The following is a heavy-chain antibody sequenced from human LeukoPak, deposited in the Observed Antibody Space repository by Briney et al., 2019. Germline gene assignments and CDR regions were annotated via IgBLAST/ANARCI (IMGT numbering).Heavy chain of an antibody. V-gene: IGHV3-53*01. CDR1: GFTFSSNG. CDR3: ARGGYGDHVPGAFDI. D-gene: IGHD4-17*01. J-gene: IGHJ3*02. Sequence: GGSLRLSCTASGFTFSSNGMNWVRQAPGKGLEWVSITYSGGSTYYADSMKGRFTISRDDSKNTLYLQVNNLRAEDTAVYYCARGGYGDHVPGAFDIWGQGTMVTVSS. CDR2: TYSGGST.